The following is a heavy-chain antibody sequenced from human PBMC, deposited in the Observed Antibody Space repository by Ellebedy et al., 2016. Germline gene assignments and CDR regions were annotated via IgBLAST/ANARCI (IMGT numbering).Heavy chain of an antibody. D-gene: IGHD3-22*01. CDR3: ARTTGDYDSSSGLYRTYFFDS. CDR1: GGSISSSASY. Sequence: SETLSLTCTVSGGSISSSASYWGWIRQPPGAGLEWIGGIYYSGSAIYNSSLKSRVTISLDTSTNQFSLKLSSVTAAATAVFDCARTTGDYDSSSGLYRTYFFDSWGQGALVTVSA. CDR2: IYYSGSA. J-gene: IGHJ4*02. V-gene: IGHV4-39*07.